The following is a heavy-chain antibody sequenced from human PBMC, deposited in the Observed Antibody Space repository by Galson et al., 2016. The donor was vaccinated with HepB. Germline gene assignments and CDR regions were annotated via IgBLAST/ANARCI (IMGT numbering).Heavy chain of an antibody. D-gene: IGHD6-19*01. CDR3: GRARSLPVRD. Sequence: SETLSLTCTVSGGSISSNYYCWIRQSPGKRLEWIGYFYYSGISDYNPSLNSRATISLDTSKNQFSLKLSSVTAADTAVYYCGRARSLPVRDWGQGTLVTVSS. CDR2: FYYSGIS. CDR1: GGSISSNY. J-gene: IGHJ4*02. V-gene: IGHV4-59*01.